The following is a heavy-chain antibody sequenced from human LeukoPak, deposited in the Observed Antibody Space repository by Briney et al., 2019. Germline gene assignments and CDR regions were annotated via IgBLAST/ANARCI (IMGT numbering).Heavy chain of an antibody. Sequence: GGSLRLSCAASGFTFSSYAMHWVRQAPGKGLEWVAVISYDGSNKYYADSVKGRFTISRDNSKNTLYLQMNSLRAEDTAVYYCARDLFIVVVVAATDAFDIWGQGTMVTVSS. CDR2: ISYDGSNK. CDR3: ARDLFIVVVVAATDAFDI. V-gene: IGHV3-30*04. CDR1: GFTFSSYA. D-gene: IGHD2-15*01. J-gene: IGHJ3*02.